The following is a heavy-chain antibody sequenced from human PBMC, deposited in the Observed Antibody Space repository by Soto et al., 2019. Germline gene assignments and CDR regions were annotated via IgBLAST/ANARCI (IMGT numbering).Heavy chain of an antibody. Sequence: SETLSLACTVSSGSISSGGYYWSWIRQHPGKGLEWIGYIYYSGSTYYNPSLKSRVTISVDTSKNQFSLKLSSVTAADTAVYYCARDRKIIRGRWQLVGTDYWGQGTLVTVSS. V-gene: IGHV4-31*03. D-gene: IGHD6-6*01. CDR1: SGSISSGGYY. J-gene: IGHJ4*02. CDR3: ARDRKIIRGRWQLVGTDY. CDR2: IYYSGST.